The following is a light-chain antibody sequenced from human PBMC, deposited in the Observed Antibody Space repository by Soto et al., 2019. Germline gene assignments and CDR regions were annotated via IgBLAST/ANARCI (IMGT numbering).Light chain of an antibody. V-gene: IGLV2-8*01. CDR3: SSYAGSNTDYV. CDR1: SSDVGGYNY. J-gene: IGLJ1*01. Sequence: QSALTQPPSASGSPGQSVTISCTGTSSDVGGYNYVSWYQQHPGKVPKLMIYEVSKRPSGVPDRFSGSKSGNTASLTVSGLQAEDEADYYCSSYAGSNTDYVFGTGT. CDR2: EVS.